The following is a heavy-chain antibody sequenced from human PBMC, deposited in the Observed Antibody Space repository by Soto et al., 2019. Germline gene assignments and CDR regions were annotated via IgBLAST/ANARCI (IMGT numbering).Heavy chain of an antibody. CDR2: IYYSGST. J-gene: IGHJ3*02. V-gene: IGHV4-59*01. Sequence: SETLSLTCTVSGGSISSYYWSWIRQPPGKGLEWIGYIYYSGSTNYNPSLKSRVTISVDTSKNQFSLKLSSVTAADTAVYYCAGLDDILTGYYKVGGAFDIWGQGTMVTVSS. D-gene: IGHD3-9*01. CDR1: GGSISSYY. CDR3: AGLDDILTGYYKVGGAFDI.